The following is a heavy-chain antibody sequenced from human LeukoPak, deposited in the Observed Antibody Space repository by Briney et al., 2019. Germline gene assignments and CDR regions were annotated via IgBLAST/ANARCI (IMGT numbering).Heavy chain of an antibody. CDR2: IYHSGST. CDR1: GGSISNSNW. Sequence: TSGTLSLTCAVSGGSISNSNWWNWVRQPPGKGLEWIGEIYHSGSTNYNPSLRSRVTISVDRSKNQFALKLTSVTAADTAVYYCARGQGSYGDYWDQGTLVIVPS. V-gene: IGHV4-4*02. CDR3: ARGQGSYGDY. J-gene: IGHJ4*02. D-gene: IGHD5-18*01.